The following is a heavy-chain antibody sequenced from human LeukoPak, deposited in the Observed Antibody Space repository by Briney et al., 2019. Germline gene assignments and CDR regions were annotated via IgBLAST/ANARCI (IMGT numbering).Heavy chain of an antibody. D-gene: IGHD2-2*01. CDR1: GGTFSSYA. J-gene: IGHJ4*02. V-gene: IGHV1-69*13. CDR2: IIPIFGTA. Sequence: ASVKVSCKASGGTFSSYAISWVRQAPGQGLEWMGGIIPIFGTANYAQKFQGRVTITADESTSTAYMELSSLRSEDTAVYYCARVVVPAENSRFDYWGRGTLVTVSS. CDR3: ARVVVPAENSRFDY.